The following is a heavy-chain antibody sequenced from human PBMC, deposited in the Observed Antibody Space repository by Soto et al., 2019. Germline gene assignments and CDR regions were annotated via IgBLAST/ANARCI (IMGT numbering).Heavy chain of an antibody. V-gene: IGHV3-30-3*01. CDR3: AKDGLAGGFDY. CDR2: ILSDGSKQ. D-gene: IGHD3-16*01. Sequence: GGSLRLSCAASRFTFSYYAMHWIRQAPGKGLEWVAVILSDGSKQYYAESVKGRFTISRDNSRNTLYLQMNSLRAEDTAVYYCAKDGLAGGFDYWGQGTLVTVSS. J-gene: IGHJ4*02. CDR1: RFTFSYYA.